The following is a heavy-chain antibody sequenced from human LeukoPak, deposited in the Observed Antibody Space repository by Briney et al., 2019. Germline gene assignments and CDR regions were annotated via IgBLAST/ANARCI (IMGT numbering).Heavy chain of an antibody. Sequence: SVKVSCKASGGTFSSFAISWVRQAPGQGLEWMGRIIPILGIATYAQKFQGRLTITADKSMSTAYMELSSLRSEDTAVYYCATDGSGPTSVTTIDSWGQGTLVTVSS. V-gene: IGHV1-69*04. CDR1: GGTFSSFA. CDR3: ATDGSGPTSVTTIDS. J-gene: IGHJ4*02. D-gene: IGHD4-17*01. CDR2: IIPILGIA.